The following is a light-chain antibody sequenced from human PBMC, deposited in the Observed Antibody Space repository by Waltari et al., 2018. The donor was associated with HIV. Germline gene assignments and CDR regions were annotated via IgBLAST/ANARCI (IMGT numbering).Light chain of an antibody. CDR2: EVN. CDR3: CSYAGSSTFV. CDR1: TSDVGSYNF. J-gene: IGLJ1*01. Sequence: QSALTQPASVSGSPGQSITISCTGSTSDVGSYNFVSWYLQHPGDVPKLILYEVNKRPSGVSDRFSGSKSGNTASLTISGLQAEDEADYYCCSYAGSSTFVFGTATTVTVL. V-gene: IGLV2-23*02.